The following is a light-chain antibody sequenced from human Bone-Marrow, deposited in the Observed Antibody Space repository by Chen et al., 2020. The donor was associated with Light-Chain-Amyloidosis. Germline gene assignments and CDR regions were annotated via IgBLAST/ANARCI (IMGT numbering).Light chain of an antibody. CDR2: AAS. V-gene: IGKV3-15*01. J-gene: IGKJ5*01. Sequence: EIVMTQSPASVTVSPGESVTLSCRASQSVRSNLDWYQQRPGQAPRLLISAASTRASNVPVRFSGSGSGTEFTLTISTLQSEDFAVYYCQQYHDWPPITFGQGTRLEIK. CDR1: QSVRSN. CDR3: QQYHDWPPIT.